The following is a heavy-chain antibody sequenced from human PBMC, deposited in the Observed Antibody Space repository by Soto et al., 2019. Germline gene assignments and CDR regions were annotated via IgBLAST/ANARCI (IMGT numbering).Heavy chain of an antibody. D-gene: IGHD5-18*01. CDR2: LCTAGNT. Sequence: PGGSLRLSCAASGITVGSRFMNWVRQATGKGLEWVSVLCTAGNTYYPGSVKGRFTISRENAKNSLYLQMNSLRAEDTAVYYCARDGYSQNYFYGMDVWGQGTTVTVSS. CDR3: ARDGYSQNYFYGMDV. CDR1: GITVGSRF. J-gene: IGHJ6*02. V-gene: IGHV3-13*01.